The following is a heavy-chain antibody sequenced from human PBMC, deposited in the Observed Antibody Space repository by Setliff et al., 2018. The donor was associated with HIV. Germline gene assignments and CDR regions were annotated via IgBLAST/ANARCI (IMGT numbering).Heavy chain of an antibody. D-gene: IGHD5-18*01. J-gene: IGHJ4*02. CDR1: GFTFSRYG. Sequence: PGGSLRLSCAASGFTFSRYGMNWVRQAPGKGLEWVSIVGGDGTTYYADSVKGRFTISRDNAKNSLYLQMNSLRAEDTAVYYCAKDPRGYNYGFPDFDYWGQGTLVTVSS. CDR2: VGGDGTT. CDR3: AKDPRGYNYGFPDFDY. V-gene: IGHV3-23*01.